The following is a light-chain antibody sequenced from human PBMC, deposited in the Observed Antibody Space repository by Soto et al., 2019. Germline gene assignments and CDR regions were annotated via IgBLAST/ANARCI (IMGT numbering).Light chain of an antibody. CDR2: AAF. Sequence: DIQLTQSPSFLSTSVGDRVTITCWASQDITTYLAWYQQKPGKAPRLLIYAAFTLQGGVPSRFSGSGSGTEFTLTISSLQPEDFATYYCQQVNSYPFTFGQGTRLEIK. V-gene: IGKV1-9*01. J-gene: IGKJ5*01. CDR1: QDITTY. CDR3: QQVNSYPFT.